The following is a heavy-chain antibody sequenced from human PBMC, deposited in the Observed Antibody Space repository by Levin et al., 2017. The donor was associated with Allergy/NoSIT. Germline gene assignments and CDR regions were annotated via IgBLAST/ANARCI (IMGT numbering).Heavy chain of an antibody. CDR3: ARAISGYFDY. CDR2: INEDGRNK. D-gene: IGHD2-15*01. Sequence: HSGGSLRLSCAASGFSFSTYSMSWVRQAPGKGLEWVASINEDGRNKDHVDSVKGRFTISRDNAKNSLSLQMNSLRDEDTAVYYCARAISGYFDYWGLGTLVSVSS. CDR1: GFSFSTYS. V-gene: IGHV3-7*01. J-gene: IGHJ4*02.